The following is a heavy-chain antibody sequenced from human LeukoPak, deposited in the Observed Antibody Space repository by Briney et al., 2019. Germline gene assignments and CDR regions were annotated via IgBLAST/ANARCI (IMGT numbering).Heavy chain of an antibody. D-gene: IGHD3-3*01. CDR1: GGTFSSYA. Sequence: GASVKVSCKASGGTFSSYAISWVRQAPGQGLEWMGGIIPIFGTAKYAQKFQGRVTITTDESTSTAYMELSSLRSEDTAVYYCARDSKRNYDFWSGYYNYYYYYMDVWGKGTTVTVSS. CDR3: ARDSKRNYDFWSGYYNYYYYYMDV. CDR2: IIPIFGTA. V-gene: IGHV1-69*05. J-gene: IGHJ6*03.